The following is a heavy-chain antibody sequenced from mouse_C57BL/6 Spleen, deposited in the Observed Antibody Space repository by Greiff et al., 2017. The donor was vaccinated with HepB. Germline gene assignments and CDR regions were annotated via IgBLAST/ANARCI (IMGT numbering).Heavy chain of an antibody. Sequence: QVQLQQPGAELVKPGASVKVSCKASGYTFTSYWMHWVKQRPGQGFEWIGRIHPSDSDTNYTQKFKGKATLTVDKSCRTAYMQLSSLTSEDSAVYCCAMTSKAFGGGQGTLVTVAA. CDR2: IHPSDSDT. CDR3: AMTSKAFG. CDR1: GYTFTSYW. D-gene: IGHD2-5*01. J-gene: IGHJ3*01. V-gene: IGHV1-74*01.